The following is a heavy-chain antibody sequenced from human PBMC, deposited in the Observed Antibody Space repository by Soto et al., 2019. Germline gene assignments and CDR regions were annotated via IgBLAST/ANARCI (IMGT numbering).Heavy chain of an antibody. CDR2: ISSSSSTI. CDR3: ARDLPYDYGDSLDAFDI. Sequence: EVQLVESGGGLVQPGGSLRLSCAASGFTFSSYSMNWVRQAPGKGLEWVSYISSSSSTIYYADSVKGRFTISRDNAKNSLYLQMNSLRDEDTAVYYCARDLPYDYGDSLDAFDIWGQGTMVTVSS. J-gene: IGHJ3*02. V-gene: IGHV3-48*02. CDR1: GFTFSSYS. D-gene: IGHD4-17*01.